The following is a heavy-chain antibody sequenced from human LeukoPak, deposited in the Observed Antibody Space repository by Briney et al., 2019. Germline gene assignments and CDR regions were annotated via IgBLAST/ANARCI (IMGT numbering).Heavy chain of an antibody. J-gene: IGHJ4*02. D-gene: IGHD6-13*01. CDR1: GFTFSSHG. V-gene: IGHV3-33*01. Sequence: GGSLRLSCAASGFTFSSHGMHWVRQAPGKGLEWVAVIWYDGSNKYYADSVKGRFTISRDNSKNTLYLQMNSLRAEDTAVYYCARASSWFLFDYWGPGTLVTVSS. CDR2: IWYDGSNK. CDR3: ARASSWFLFDY.